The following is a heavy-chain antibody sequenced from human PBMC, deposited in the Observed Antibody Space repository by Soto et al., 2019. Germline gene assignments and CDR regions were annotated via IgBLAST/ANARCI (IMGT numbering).Heavy chain of an antibody. D-gene: IGHD3-22*01. J-gene: IGHJ4*02. CDR2: ISGSGGST. CDR3: AKDPNSYDSSGWRDY. V-gene: IGHV3-23*01. Sequence: PGGSLRLSCAASGFTFSSYAMSWVRQAPGKGLEWVSAISGSGGSTYYADSVKGRFTISRDNSKNTLYLQMNSLRAEDTAVYYCAKDPNSYDSSGWRDYWGQGTLVTVSS. CDR1: GFTFSSYA.